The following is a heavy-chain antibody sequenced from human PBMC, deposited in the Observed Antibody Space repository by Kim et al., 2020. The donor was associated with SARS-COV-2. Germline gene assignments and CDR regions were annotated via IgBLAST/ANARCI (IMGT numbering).Heavy chain of an antibody. J-gene: IGHJ4*02. Sequence: GGSLRLSCAAPGFTFRNYVMHWVRQAPGKGLEWVAVISYDGSNEYYADSVKGRFTISRDNSKNTLYLQMNSLRAEDTAVYYCAKVYNILTGFYDHSPFHYWGPGTLVTVYS. CDR2: ISYDGSNE. CDR1: GFTFRNYV. V-gene: IGHV3-30*18. CDR3: AKVYNILTGFYDHSPFHY. D-gene: IGHD3-9*01.